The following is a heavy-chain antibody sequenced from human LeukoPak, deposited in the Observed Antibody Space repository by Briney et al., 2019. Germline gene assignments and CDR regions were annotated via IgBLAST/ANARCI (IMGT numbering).Heavy chain of an antibody. V-gene: IGHV3-66*01. Sequence: GGSLRLSCAASGFSLSNNHVTWVRQAPGEGLEWVSVISNSGTTYYADSVKGRLTISRDNSKNTVYLQMNSLRAEDTAVYYCAGFGGNSFWGPGTLVTVSS. J-gene: IGHJ4*02. CDR2: ISNSGTT. CDR1: GFSLSNNH. CDR3: AGFGGNSF. D-gene: IGHD4-23*01.